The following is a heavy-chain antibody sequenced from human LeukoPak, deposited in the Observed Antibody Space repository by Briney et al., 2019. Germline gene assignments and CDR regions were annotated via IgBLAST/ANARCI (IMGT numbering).Heavy chain of an antibody. D-gene: IGHD2-15*01. CDR3: ARDQYVVAASMEQWQVPDY. CDR1: GYTFTGCY. CDR2: INPNSGGT. Sequence: ASVKVSCKASGYTFTGCYMHWVRQAPGQGLEWMGWINPNSGGTNYAQKFQGRVTMTRDTSISTAYMELNRLRSDDTAVYYCARDQYVVAASMEQWQVPDYWGQGTLVTVSS. J-gene: IGHJ4*02. V-gene: IGHV1-2*02.